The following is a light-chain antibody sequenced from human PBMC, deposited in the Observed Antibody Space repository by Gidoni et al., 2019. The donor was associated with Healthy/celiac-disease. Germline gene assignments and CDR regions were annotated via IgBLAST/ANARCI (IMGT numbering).Light chain of an antibody. V-gene: IGLV1-47*02. CDR3: AAWDDSLSGFYA. CDR1: SSNIGSNY. J-gene: IGLJ1*01. CDR2: SNN. Sequence: QSVLTQPPSASGTPGQRVTISCSGISSNIGSNYVYWYQQLPGTAPKLLIYSNNQRPSGVPDRFSGSKSGTSASLAISGLRSEDEADYYCAAWDDSLSGFYAFGTGTKVTVL.